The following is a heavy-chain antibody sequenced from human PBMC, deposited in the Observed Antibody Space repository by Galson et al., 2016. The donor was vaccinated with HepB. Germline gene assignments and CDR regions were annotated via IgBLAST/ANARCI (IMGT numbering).Heavy chain of an antibody. D-gene: IGHD3-10*01. J-gene: IGHJ4*02. V-gene: IGHV3-23*01. CDR1: GFTFSSYA. Sequence: SLRLSCAASGFTFSSYAMSWVRQAPGKGLEWVSVISGSGGSTYYADSVKGRFTIIRDNARNTLYLQMNSLRAEDTAIYYCAKGYGYFDYWGQGTLVTVSS. CDR2: ISGSGGST. CDR3: AKGYGYFDY.